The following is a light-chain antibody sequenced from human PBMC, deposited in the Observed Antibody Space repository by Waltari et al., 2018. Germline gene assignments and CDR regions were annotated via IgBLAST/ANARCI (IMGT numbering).Light chain of an antibody. V-gene: IGLV1-44*01. Sequence: QSVLTQPPSASGTPGQRVTRSCSGSSSNIVSNYSNWVQQVPGTAPKLLIHSTSQRPSGVPDRFSGSKSGTSVSLAISGLQSDDEADYYCATWDGSLEGYVFGTGTKVSVL. CDR1: SSNIVSNY. CDR2: STS. CDR3: ATWDGSLEGYV. J-gene: IGLJ1*01.